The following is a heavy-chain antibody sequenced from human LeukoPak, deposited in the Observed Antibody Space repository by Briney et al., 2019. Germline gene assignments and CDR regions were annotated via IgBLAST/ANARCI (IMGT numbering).Heavy chain of an antibody. J-gene: IGHJ4*02. V-gene: IGHV3-33*01. Sequence: PGRSLRLSCAASGFTFSSYGMHWVRQAPGKGLEWVAVIWYDGSNKYYADSAKGRFTISRDNSKNTLYLQMNSLRAEDTAVYYCARDRGDYDILTGLLWYYFDYWGQGTLVTVSS. D-gene: IGHD3-9*01. CDR3: ARDRGDYDILTGLLWYYFDY. CDR2: IWYDGSNK. CDR1: GFTFSSYG.